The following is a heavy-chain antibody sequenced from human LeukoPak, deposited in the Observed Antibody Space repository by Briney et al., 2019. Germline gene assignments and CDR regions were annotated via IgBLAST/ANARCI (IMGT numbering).Heavy chain of an antibody. V-gene: IGHV3-23*01. CDR1: GFTVSNNY. CDR2: ISGSGGST. CDR3: AKDFGGRACSSTSCYVSDYYYGMDV. Sequence: GGSLRLSCAASGFTVSNNYMSWVRQAPGKGLEWVSAISGSGGSTYYADSVKGRFTISRDNSKNTLYVQMNSLRAEDTAVYYCAKDFGGRACSSTSCYVSDYYYGMDVWGQGTTVTVSS. J-gene: IGHJ6*02. D-gene: IGHD2-2*01.